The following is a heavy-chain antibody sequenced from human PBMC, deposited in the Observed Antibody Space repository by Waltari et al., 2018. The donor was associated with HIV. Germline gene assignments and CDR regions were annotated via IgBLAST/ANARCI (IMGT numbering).Heavy chain of an antibody. V-gene: IGHV3-7*04. CDR3: ARGWFYGSGSKVN. Sequence: EVQLVESGGGLVQPGGSLRLSCAASGFTFSSYWMSWVRQAPGKGLEWVANIKKDGIEKYYVDSVNCRFTISRDNAENSLYLQMNSLRAEDTALYYCARGWFYGSGSKVNWGQGTLVTVSS. J-gene: IGHJ4*02. D-gene: IGHD3-10*01. CDR1: GFTFSSYW. CDR2: IKKDGIEK.